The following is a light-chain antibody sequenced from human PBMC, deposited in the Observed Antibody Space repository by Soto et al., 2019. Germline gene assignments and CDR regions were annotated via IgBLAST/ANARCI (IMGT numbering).Light chain of an antibody. CDR1: SSDVGGYNY. Sequence: QSALTQPPSASGSPGQSVTISCTGTSSDVGGYNYVSWYQQHPGKAPKVMIYEVSRRPSGVPDRFSGSKSGNTASLTVSGLQAEDEADYYCSSYAGSSYVFGTGTNLTVL. J-gene: IGLJ1*01. CDR3: SSYAGSSYV. V-gene: IGLV2-8*01. CDR2: EVS.